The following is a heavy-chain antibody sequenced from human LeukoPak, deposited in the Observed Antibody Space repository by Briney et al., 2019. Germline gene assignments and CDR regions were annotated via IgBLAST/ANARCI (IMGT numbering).Heavy chain of an antibody. D-gene: IGHD6-19*01. J-gene: IGHJ3*02. V-gene: IGHV6-1*01. CDR2: TYYRSKWYN. CDR3: ARGEWYSSGWYRSDAFDI. Sequence: SQTLSLTCAISGDSVSSNSAAWNWIRQSPSRGLEWLGRTYYRSKWYNDYAVSVKSRITINPDTSKNHFSLQLNSVTPEDTAVYYCARGEWYSSGWYRSDAFDIWGQGTMVTVSS. CDR1: GDSVSSNSAA.